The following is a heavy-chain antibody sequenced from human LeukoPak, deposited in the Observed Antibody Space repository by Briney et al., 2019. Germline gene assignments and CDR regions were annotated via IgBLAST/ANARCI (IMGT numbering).Heavy chain of an antibody. J-gene: IGHJ1*01. V-gene: IGHV3-20*04. CDR3: VRDRGGTYMYFQH. D-gene: IGHD1-26*01. CDR1: GFTFDDYG. Sequence: GGSLRLSCAASGFTFDDYGMSWVRQAPGKGLEWVSGINWNGGRAGHADSVKGRFTISRDNAKNSLFLQMNSLRAEDTALYYCVRDRGGTYMYFQHWGQGTLVTVSS. CDR2: INWNGGRA.